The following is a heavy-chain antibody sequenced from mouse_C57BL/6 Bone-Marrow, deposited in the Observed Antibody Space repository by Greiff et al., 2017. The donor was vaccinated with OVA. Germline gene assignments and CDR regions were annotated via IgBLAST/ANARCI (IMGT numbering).Heavy chain of an antibody. Sequence: EVKLVESGGDLVKPGGSLKLSCAASGFTFSSYGMSWVRQTPDKRLEWVATISSGGSYTYYPDSVKGRFTISRDNAKNTLYLQMSSLKSEDTAMYYCARQIYSPGFAYWGQGTLVTVSA. CDR3: ARQIYSPGFAY. V-gene: IGHV5-6*01. CDR2: ISSGGSYT. J-gene: IGHJ3*01. D-gene: IGHD1-3*01. CDR1: GFTFSSYG.